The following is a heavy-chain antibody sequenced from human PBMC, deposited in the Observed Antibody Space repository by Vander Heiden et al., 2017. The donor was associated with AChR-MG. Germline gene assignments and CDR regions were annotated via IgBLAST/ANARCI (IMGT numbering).Heavy chain of an antibody. D-gene: IGHD3-10*01. CDR3: AKHRGDGYPITPFDY. CDR2: ITSRSAST. V-gene: IGHV3-23*01. Sequence: EVQLLESGGGLVQPGGSLRLSCAASGFTFINYAMSWVRQAPGKGLEWVSSITSRSASTYYANSVKGRFTISRDNSINTLYLQMDSLRAEDTAIYYCAKHRGDGYPITPFDYWGQGTLVPVSS. J-gene: IGHJ4*02. CDR1: GFTFINYA.